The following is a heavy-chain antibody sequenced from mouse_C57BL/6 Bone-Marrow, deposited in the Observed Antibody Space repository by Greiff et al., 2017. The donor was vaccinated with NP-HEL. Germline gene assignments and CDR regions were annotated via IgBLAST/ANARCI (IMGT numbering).Heavy chain of an antibody. CDR2: ISDGGSYT. CDR1: GFTFSSYA. CDR3: ARDLTTVVGTGFPPWFAY. D-gene: IGHD1-1*01. V-gene: IGHV5-4*01. J-gene: IGHJ3*01. Sequence: DVKLQESGGGLVKPGGSLKLSCAASGFTFSSYAMSWVRQTPEKRLEWVATISDGGSYTYYPDNVKGRFTISRDNAKNNLYLQMSHLKSEDTAMYYCARDLTTVVGTGFPPWFAYWGQGTLVTVSA.